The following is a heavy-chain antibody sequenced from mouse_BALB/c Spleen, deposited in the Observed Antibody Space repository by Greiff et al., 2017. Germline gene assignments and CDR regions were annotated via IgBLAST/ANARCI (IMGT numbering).Heavy chain of an antibody. J-gene: IGHJ4*01. V-gene: IGHV3-2*02. D-gene: IGHD1-1*02. CDR2: ISYSGST. CDR3: AIWSLYYAMDY. Sequence: EVKVEESGPGLVKPSQSLSLTCTVTGYSITSDYAWNWIRQFPGNKLEWMGYISYSGSTSYNPSLKSRISITRDTSKNQFFLQLNSVTTEDTATYYCAIWSLYYAMDYWGQGTSVTVSS. CDR1: GYSITSDYA.